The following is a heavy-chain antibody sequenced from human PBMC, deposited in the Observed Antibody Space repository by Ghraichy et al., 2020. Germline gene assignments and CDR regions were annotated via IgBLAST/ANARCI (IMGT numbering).Heavy chain of an antibody. J-gene: IGHJ4*02. Sequence: SVKVSCKASGFRFSGSAVQWVRQARGQRPEWIGWMVVGSGNPKYAQKFQERVTITRDMSTSTAYMELRSLRSEDTAVYYCAAGSSHYDSTGYHYGKFDYWGQGSLVTVSS. CDR2: MVVGSGNP. CDR1: GFRFSGSA. D-gene: IGHD3-22*01. V-gene: IGHV1-58*01. CDR3: AAGSSHYDSTGYHYGKFDY.